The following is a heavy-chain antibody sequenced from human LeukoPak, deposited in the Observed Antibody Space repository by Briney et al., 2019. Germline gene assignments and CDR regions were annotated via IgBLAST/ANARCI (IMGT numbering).Heavy chain of an antibody. V-gene: IGHV3-53*01. CDR3: ARDLAHDAFDI. Sequence: GGSLRLSCAASGFTVSSNYMSWVRQAPGKGLEWVSVIYSGGSTYYADSVKGRSTISRDNSKNTLYLQMNSLRAEDTAVYYCARDLAHDAFDIWGQGTMVTVSS. J-gene: IGHJ3*02. CDR2: IYSGGST. CDR1: GFTVSSNY.